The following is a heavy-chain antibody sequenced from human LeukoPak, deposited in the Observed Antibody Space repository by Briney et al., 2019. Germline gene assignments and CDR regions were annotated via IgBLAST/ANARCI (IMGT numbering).Heavy chain of an antibody. Sequence: GASVKVSCKASGGTFSSYAISWVRQAPGQGLEWMGRIIPILGIANYAQKFQGRVTITADKSTSTAYMELSSLRSEDTAVYYCARDLLNGDGYFDWLTDYWGQGTLVTVSS. CDR1: GGTFSSYA. V-gene: IGHV1-69*04. J-gene: IGHJ4*02. D-gene: IGHD3-9*01. CDR3: ARDLLNGDGYFDWLTDY. CDR2: IIPILGIA.